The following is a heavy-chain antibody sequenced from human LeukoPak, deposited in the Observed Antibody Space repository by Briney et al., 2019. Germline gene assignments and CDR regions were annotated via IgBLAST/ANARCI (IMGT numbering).Heavy chain of an antibody. CDR2: ISSSSTYI. CDR1: GFTFSSYS. J-gene: IGHJ4*02. V-gene: IGHV3-21*01. D-gene: IGHD5-18*01. Sequence: GGSLRLSCAASGFTFSSYSMNWVRQAPGKGLEWVSYISSSSTYIYYADSVKGRFTISRDNAKNSLYLQMNSLRAEDTAVYYCARDQGYRYGSTYRSTVFDYWGQGTLVTVSS. CDR3: ARDQGYRYGSTYRSTVFDY.